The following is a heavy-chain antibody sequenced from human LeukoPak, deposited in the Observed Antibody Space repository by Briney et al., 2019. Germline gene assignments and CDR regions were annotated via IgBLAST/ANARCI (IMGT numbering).Heavy chain of an antibody. Sequence: SETLSLTCTVSGGSISSGDYYWSWIRQPPGKGLEWIAYMYYSGSTYYNPSLKSRVTMSADTSKNQLSLKLSSVTAADTAVYYCVRPYYYDSRIDPWGQGILVTVSS. J-gene: IGHJ5*02. D-gene: IGHD3-22*01. CDR3: VRPYYYDSRIDP. CDR2: MYYSGST. V-gene: IGHV4-30-4*01. CDR1: GGSISSGDYY.